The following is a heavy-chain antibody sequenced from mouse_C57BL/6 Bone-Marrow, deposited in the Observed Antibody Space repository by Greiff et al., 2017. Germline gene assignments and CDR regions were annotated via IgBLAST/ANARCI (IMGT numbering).Heavy chain of an antibody. CDR3: ALYYGNYSWYFDV. D-gene: IGHD2-1*01. CDR1: GYSFTGYY. J-gene: IGHJ1*03. Sequence: EVMLVESGPELVKPGASVKISCKASGYSFTGYYMNWVKQSPEKSLEWIGEINPSTGGTTYNQKFKAKATLTVDKSSSTAYMQLKSLTSEDSAVYYCALYYGNYSWYFDVWGTGTTVTVSS. V-gene: IGHV1-42*01. CDR2: INPSTGGT.